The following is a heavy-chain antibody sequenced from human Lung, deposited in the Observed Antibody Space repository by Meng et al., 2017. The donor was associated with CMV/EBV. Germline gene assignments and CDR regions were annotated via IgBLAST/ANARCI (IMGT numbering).Heavy chain of an antibody. J-gene: IGHJ4*02. CDR2: ISGTFSYI. D-gene: IGHD3-10*01. CDR1: GFAFSTYA. V-gene: IGHV3-21*01. CDR3: ARDRKGRCLPMFRGADD. Sequence: GESXKISCAASGFAFSTYAMTWVRQAPGKGLEWVSSISGTFSYISNIDSVKGRFTISRVNAKNSLLLQMDSLEPEHTGIYFCARDRKGRCLPMFRGADDWGQGXPVTVSS.